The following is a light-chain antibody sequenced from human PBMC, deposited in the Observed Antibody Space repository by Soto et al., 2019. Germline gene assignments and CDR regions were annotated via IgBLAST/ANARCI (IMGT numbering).Light chain of an antibody. CDR1: QSVSSN. Sequence: EIVMTQSPVTLSVSPGERATLSCRASQSVSSNLAWYQLKPGQAPRLLIRGASTRATGIPARFSGSGSGTEFTLTISSLQSEDFAVYYCQQYNNWPRTFGQGTTVDNK. CDR3: QQYNNWPRT. J-gene: IGKJ1*01. V-gene: IGKV3D-15*01. CDR2: GAS.